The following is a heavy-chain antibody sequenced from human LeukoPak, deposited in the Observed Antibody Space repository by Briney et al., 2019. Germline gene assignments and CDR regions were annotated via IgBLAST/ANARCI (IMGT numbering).Heavy chain of an antibody. V-gene: IGHV4-38-2*02. CDR1: GYSINRGYY. D-gene: IGHD3-10*01. Sequence: SETLSLTCGVSGYSINRGYYWGWIRQPPGKGLEWIGSVYHAGITYYNPSLESRGTISVDTSKNQFSLKLISVTAGDTAVYYCARDAVLSGSYNYYFDYWGQGALVTVSS. J-gene: IGHJ4*02. CDR2: VYHAGIT. CDR3: ARDAVLSGSYNYYFDY.